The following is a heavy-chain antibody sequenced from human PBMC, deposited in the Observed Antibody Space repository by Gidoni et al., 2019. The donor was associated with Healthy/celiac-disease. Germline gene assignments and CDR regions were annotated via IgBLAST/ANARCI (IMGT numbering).Heavy chain of an antibody. D-gene: IGHD1-26*01. V-gene: IGHV5-10-1*03. J-gene: IGHJ5*02. CDR2: IGPRASYT. CDR1: GYSLTSYG. CDR3: ARLRLVGATGLDP. Sequence: DVQLVQPGAEVKKPGAAMRIACKGSGYSLTSYGISGVRQMPGNGLEWLGRIGPRASYTNYSPSFHGHVTISADKSICTAYLQWSSLKASDTAMYYCARLRLVGATGLDPWGQGTMVTVSS.